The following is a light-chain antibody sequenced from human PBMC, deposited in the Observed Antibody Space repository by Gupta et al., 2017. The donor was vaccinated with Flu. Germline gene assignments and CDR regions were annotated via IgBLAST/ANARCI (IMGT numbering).Light chain of an antibody. CDR1: SSNIGSNT. CDR3: AAYYDGLNGYV. V-gene: IGLV1-44*01. J-gene: IGLJ1*01. Sequence: QPALTQPPAAPCGPGQRVTISCSGASSNIGSNTVNWYQQLPGTPPKLLIYKNNQRPSGVPDRFSGSKSGTSASLAISGLRSEDEADYYCAAYYDGLNGYVFGTGTKVTVI. CDR2: KNN.